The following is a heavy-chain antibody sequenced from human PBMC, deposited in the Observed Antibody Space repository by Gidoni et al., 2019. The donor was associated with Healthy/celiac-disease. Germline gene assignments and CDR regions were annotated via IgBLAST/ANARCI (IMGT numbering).Heavy chain of an antibody. Sequence: QLQLQESGPGLVKPSETLSLTCTVSGGSISSSSYYWGWIRQPPGKGLEWIGSIYYSGSTYYNPSLKSRVTISVDTSKNQFSLKLSSVTAADTAVYYCARTGIAAAGGFDYWGQGTLVTVSS. V-gene: IGHV4-39*01. CDR3: ARTGIAAAGGFDY. CDR2: IYYSGST. J-gene: IGHJ4*02. CDR1: GGSISSSSYY. D-gene: IGHD6-13*01.